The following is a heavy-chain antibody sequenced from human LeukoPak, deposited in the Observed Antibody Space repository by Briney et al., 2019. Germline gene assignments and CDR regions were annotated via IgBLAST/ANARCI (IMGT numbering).Heavy chain of an antibody. J-gene: IGHJ5*02. CDR3: ARDTTRITIFGVVNWFDP. Sequence: SETLSLTCTVSGGSISSYYWSWIRQPAGKGLEWIGRIYTSGSTNYNPSLKSRVTMSVDTSKNQFSPKLSSVTAADTAVYYCARDTTRITIFGVVNWFDPWGQGTLVTVSS. D-gene: IGHD3-3*01. CDR2: IYTSGST. CDR1: GGSISSYY. V-gene: IGHV4-4*07.